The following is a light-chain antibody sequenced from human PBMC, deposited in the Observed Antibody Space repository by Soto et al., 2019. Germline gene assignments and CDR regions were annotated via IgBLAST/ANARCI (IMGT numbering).Light chain of an antibody. CDR1: SSDVGSYNL. J-gene: IGLJ2*01. CDR2: EVN. V-gene: IGLV2-23*02. CDR3: CSYAGSSIVV. Sequence: QSVLTQPASVSGSPGQSITISCTGTSSDVGSYNLVSWYQQLPGKAPKLIIFEVNERPSGISNRFSGSKSGNTASLTISELQGEDEAHYDCCSYAGSSIVVFGGGTKLTVL.